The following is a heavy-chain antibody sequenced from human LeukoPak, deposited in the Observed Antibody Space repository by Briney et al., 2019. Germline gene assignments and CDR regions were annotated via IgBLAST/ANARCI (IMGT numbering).Heavy chain of an antibody. V-gene: IGHV3-23*01. CDR1: GFTFSSYG. CDR3: AREREIAGYYPNFDY. D-gene: IGHD3-22*01. Sequence: PGGSLRLSCAASGFTFSSYGMSWVRQAPGKGLEWVSAISGSGGSIYYADSVKGRFTISRDNAKNSLYLQMNSLRAEDTAVYYCAREREIAGYYPNFDYWGQGTLVTVSS. CDR2: ISGSGGSI. J-gene: IGHJ4*02.